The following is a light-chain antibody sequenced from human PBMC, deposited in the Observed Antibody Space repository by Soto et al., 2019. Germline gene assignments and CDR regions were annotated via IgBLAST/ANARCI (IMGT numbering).Light chain of an antibody. CDR1: QSVTSY. CDR2: AAS. V-gene: IGKV3-11*01. CDR3: QQRSNWLT. Sequence: EIVLTQSPGTLSLSPGERATLSGRASQSVTSYVAWYQQTPGPAPRLLIYAASNRATGIPARFSGSGSGTDFTLTISSLEPEDFAVYYCQQRSNWLTFGGGTKVDVK. J-gene: IGKJ4*01.